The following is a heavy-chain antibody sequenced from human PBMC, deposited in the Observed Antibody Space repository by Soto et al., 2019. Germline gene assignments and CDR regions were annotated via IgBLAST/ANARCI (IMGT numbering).Heavy chain of an antibody. V-gene: IGHV3-7*01. CDR1: GFTFSDSW. CDR3: VRGGSNYAS. Sequence: EVQLVESGGGLVQPGGSLRLSCTASGFTFSDSWMTWVRQAPGKGLEWVARIKPDESEKKYADSVKGRFSISRDNTKSSMYLHMVSLRGEDTAVYYCVRGGSNYASWGQGTLVTVSS. D-gene: IGHD4-4*01. CDR2: IKPDESEK. J-gene: IGHJ5*02.